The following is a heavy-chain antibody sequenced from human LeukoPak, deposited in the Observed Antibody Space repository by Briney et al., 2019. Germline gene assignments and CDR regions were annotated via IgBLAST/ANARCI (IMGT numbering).Heavy chain of an antibody. CDR1: GYSFTSYW. Sequence: PGESLKISCKGSGYSFTSYWISWVRQMPGKGLEWMGRIDPSGSYTNYSPSFQGHVTISADKSISTAYLQWSSLKASDTAMYYCARHVVDDYSGYWFDPWGQGTLVTVSS. V-gene: IGHV5-10-1*01. J-gene: IGHJ5*02. CDR3: ARHVVDDYSGYWFDP. CDR2: IDPSGSYT. D-gene: IGHD5-12*01.